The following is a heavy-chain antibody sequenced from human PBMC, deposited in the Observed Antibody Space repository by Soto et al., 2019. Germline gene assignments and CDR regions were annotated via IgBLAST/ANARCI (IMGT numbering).Heavy chain of an antibody. J-gene: IGHJ3*02. V-gene: IGHV2-70*01. CDR3: ARRRRYYDSSGYRDDAFDI. CDR1: GFPLSTSGMC. CDR2: LDWDDAK. D-gene: IGHD3-22*01. Sequence: SGPTLVNPTQTLTLTCTFSGFPLSTSGMCVSWIRQPPGKALEWLALLDWDDAKYYSTSLKTRLTISKDTSKNQVARTMTNMDPVDTATYYCARRRRYYDSSGYRDDAFDIWGQGTMVTV.